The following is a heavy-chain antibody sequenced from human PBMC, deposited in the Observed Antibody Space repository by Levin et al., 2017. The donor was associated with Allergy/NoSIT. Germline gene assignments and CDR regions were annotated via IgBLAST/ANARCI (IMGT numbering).Heavy chain of an antibody. CDR3: DRGFSYDWHFDL. D-gene: IGHD5-18*01. CDR2: IYPGNSDT. J-gene: IGHJ2*01. CDR1: GYSFPAYW. Sequence: GESLKISCEGSGYSFPAYWISWVRQMPGKGLEWMGIIYPGNSDTRYSPSFQGQVTISADKSISTAYLQWNSLKASDTAMYYCDRGFSYDWHFDLWGRGTLVTVSS. V-gene: IGHV5-51*01.